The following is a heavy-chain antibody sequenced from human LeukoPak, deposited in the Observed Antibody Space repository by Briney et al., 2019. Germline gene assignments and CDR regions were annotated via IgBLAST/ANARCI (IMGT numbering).Heavy chain of an antibody. J-gene: IGHJ4*02. Sequence: GASLQISCKGSGSSFTSYWIGWVRPLPGKGLEWMGIIYPGDSDTRYSPSFQGQVTISADKSISTAYLQWSSLKASDTAMYYCARHAYYGSGSYYIGLRYWGQGTLVTVSS. CDR3: ARHAYYGSGSYYIGLRY. D-gene: IGHD3-10*01. CDR1: GSSFTSYW. V-gene: IGHV5-51*01. CDR2: IYPGDSDT.